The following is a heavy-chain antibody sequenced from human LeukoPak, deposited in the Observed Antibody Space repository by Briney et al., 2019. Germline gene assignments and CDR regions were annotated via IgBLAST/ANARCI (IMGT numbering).Heavy chain of an antibody. V-gene: IGHV1-46*01. J-gene: IGHJ4*02. Sequence: ASVKVSCKASGYTFTSYYMHWVRQAPGQGLEWMGIINPSGGSTSYAQKFQGRVTMTRDTSTSTVYMELSSLRSEDTAVYYCARNGITMVREIARNYFDYWGQGTLVTVSS. D-gene: IGHD3-10*01. CDR1: GYTFTSYY. CDR3: ARNGITMVREIARNYFDY. CDR2: INPSGGST.